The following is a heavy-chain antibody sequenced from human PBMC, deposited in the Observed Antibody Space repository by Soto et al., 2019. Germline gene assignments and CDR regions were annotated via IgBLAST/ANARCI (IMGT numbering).Heavy chain of an antibody. D-gene: IGHD3-10*01. CDR3: ARIVWFGTHWWFDP. CDR1: GDSITSDGYS. V-gene: IGHV4-30-2*01. J-gene: IGHJ5*02. Sequence: PSETLSLTCSVSGDSITSDGYSWSWLRQPRGKGLEWIGYILQSGSTYYNASLKSRPTISLDTSANEFSLRLNSVTAADTAVYYFARIVWFGTHWWFDPWGQGNLVTVSS. CDR2: ILQSGST.